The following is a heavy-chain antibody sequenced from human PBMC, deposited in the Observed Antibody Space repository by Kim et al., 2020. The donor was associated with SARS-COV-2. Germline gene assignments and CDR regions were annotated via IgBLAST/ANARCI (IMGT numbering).Heavy chain of an antibody. Sequence: ASVKVSCKASGYSFTSFGISWVRQAPGEGLEWLGWSSTHDTNTNYAQKFQGRVTMTTDTSTTTAYIELRNLRSDDTAVYYCARTGFCDSITCKDPFDLWGQGTSVTVSS. CDR3: ARTGFCDSITCKDPFDL. CDR2: SSTHDTNT. D-gene: IGHD2-15*01. CDR1: GYSFTSFG. J-gene: IGHJ5*02. V-gene: IGHV1-18*01.